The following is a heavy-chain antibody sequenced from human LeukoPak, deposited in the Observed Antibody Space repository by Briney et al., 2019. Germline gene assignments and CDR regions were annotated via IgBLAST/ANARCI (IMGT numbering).Heavy chain of an antibody. Sequence: SETLSLTCTVSGGSISSYYWSWIRQPPGKGLEWIGYIYYSGSTNYNPSLKSRVTISVDTSKNQFSLKLSSVTAADTAVYYCARGVGWAVPSQYYGMDVWGQGTTVTVSS. CDR3: ARGVGWAVPSQYYGMDV. CDR2: IYYSGST. J-gene: IGHJ6*02. V-gene: IGHV4-59*08. CDR1: GGSISSYY. D-gene: IGHD2-2*01.